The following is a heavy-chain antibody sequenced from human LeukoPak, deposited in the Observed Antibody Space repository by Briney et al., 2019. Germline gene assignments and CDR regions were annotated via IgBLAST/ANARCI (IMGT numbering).Heavy chain of an antibody. CDR3: ARHFKSFSSTWYHFDY. CDR2: IFPSDSDT. V-gene: IGHV5-51*01. CDR1: GYSFSNYW. J-gene: IGHJ4*02. D-gene: IGHD2-2*01. Sequence: GESLKISCKGSGYSFSNYWIAWVRQMPGQGLEWMGIIFPSDSDTRYSPSFQGQATISADRSISTAYLQWSSLKASDTAMYYCARHFKSFSSTWYHFDYWGQGTLVTVSS.